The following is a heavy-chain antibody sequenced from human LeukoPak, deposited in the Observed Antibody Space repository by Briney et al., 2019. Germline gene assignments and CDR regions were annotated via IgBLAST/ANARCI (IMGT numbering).Heavy chain of an antibody. J-gene: IGHJ4*02. Sequence: PSETLSLTCTVSGGSITSSSYYWSWIRQPPGKGLEWIGYIYYSGSTNYNPSLKSRVTISVDTSKNQFSLKLSSVTAADTAVYYCARSGGYCSSTSCYGPLRYWGQGTLVTVSS. V-gene: IGHV4-61*05. D-gene: IGHD2-2*01. CDR3: ARSGGYCSSTSCYGPLRY. CDR1: GGSITSSSYY. CDR2: IYYSGST.